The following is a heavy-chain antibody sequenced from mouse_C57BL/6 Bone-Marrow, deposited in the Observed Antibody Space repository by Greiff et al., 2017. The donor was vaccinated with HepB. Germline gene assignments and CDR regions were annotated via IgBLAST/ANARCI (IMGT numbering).Heavy chain of an antibody. CDR2: IHPNSGST. CDR1: GYTFTSYW. Sequence: QVQLQQPGAELVKPGASVKLSCKASGYTFTSYWIHWVKQRPGQGLEWIGMIHPNSGSTNYNEKFKSKATLTVDKSSSTAYMQLSSLTSEDSAVYYCARGRDSSGLWFAYWGQGTRVTVSA. D-gene: IGHD3-2*02. J-gene: IGHJ3*01. V-gene: IGHV1-64*01. CDR3: ARGRDSSGLWFAY.